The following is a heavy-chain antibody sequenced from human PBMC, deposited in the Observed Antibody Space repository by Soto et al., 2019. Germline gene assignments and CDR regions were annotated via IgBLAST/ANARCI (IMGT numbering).Heavy chain of an antibody. CDR2: ISYDGSNK. CDR3: AKGSAGPFDY. CDR1: VFTFSSYG. J-gene: IGHJ4*02. Sequence: PGGSLRLSCAASVFTFSSYGMHLVRQAPGKGLEWVAVISYDGSNKYYADSVKGRFTISRDNYKNTLYLQMNSLRAEDTAVYYCAKGSAGPFDYWGQGTLVTVYS. V-gene: IGHV3-30*18. D-gene: IGHD6-13*01.